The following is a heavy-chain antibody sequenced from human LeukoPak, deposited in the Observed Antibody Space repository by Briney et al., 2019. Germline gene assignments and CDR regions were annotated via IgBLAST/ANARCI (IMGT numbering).Heavy chain of an antibody. V-gene: IGHV1-2*02. CDR1: AYTFTGYF. CDR3: ARVDSSTWDSFDY. Sequence: ASGKVACKASAYTFTGYFLHWVRQAPGQVLEWMGWINPNSGGTNYAQKFQGRVTMTRDTSISTAYMELSSLRSDDTAVYYCARVDSSTWDSFDYWGQGTLVTVSS. CDR2: INPNSGGT. D-gene: IGHD6-13*01. J-gene: IGHJ4*02.